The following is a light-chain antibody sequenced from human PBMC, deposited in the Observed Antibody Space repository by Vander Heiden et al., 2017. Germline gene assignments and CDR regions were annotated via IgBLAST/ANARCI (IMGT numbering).Light chain of an antibody. J-gene: IGKJ4*01. Sequence: EIVLTQSPATLSLSPGERATLSCRASQSVSKYLAWYQQKPGQAPRLLIYDASNRAPGIPARFSGSGTGTDFTLTISSLEPEDFAVYYCQQRSNWPPLTFGGGTKVEIK. CDR2: DAS. CDR3: QQRSNWPPLT. V-gene: IGKV3-11*01. CDR1: QSVSKY.